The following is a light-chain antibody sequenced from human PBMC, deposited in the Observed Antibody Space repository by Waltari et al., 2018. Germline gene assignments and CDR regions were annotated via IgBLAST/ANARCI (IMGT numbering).Light chain of an antibody. J-gene: IGKJ5*01. CDR2: DAS. CDR1: QSVSSY. CDR3: KQRSNWPPIT. Sequence: EIVLTQSPATLSLSPGERATLSCRASQSVSSYLAWYQQNPGQAPRLLIYDASSRAPGIPARFSGSGSRTDFPLTISSLEPEDFAVYYCKQRSNWPPITFGQGTRLEIK. V-gene: IGKV3-11*01.